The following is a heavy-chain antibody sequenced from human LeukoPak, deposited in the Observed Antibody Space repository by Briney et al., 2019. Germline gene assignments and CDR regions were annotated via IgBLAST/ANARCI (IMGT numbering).Heavy chain of an antibody. J-gene: IGHJ4*02. CDR3: ARPDRSGWYDY. Sequence: SETLSPTCTVSGGSISSSSYYRGWIRQPPGKGLEWIGSIYYSGSTYYNPSLKSRVTISVDTSKNQFSLKLSSVTAADTAVYYCARPDRSGWYDYWGQGTLVTVSS. D-gene: IGHD6-19*01. V-gene: IGHV4-39*01. CDR2: IYYSGST. CDR1: GGSISSSSYY.